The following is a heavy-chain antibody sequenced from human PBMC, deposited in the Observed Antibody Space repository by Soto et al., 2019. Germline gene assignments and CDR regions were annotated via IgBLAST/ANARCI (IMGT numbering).Heavy chain of an antibody. J-gene: IGHJ4*02. V-gene: IGHV3-30*19. Sequence: QVQLVESGGGVVQPGRSLRLSCAASGFTFSSYGMHWVRQAPGKGLEWVAVISYDGSNKYYADSVKGRFTISRDNSKNTLYLQMNSLRAEDTAVYYCASSIPYSSSPYDYWGQGTLVTVSS. CDR2: ISYDGSNK. CDR3: ASSIPYSSSPYDY. CDR1: GFTFSSYG. D-gene: IGHD6-6*01.